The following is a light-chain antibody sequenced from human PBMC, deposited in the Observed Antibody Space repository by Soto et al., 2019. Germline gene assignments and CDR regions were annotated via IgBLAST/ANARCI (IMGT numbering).Light chain of an antibody. J-gene: IGKJ5*01. V-gene: IGKV2D-29*02. CDR2: EVS. CDR1: QSLLSSGGETY. CDR3: MQNTHLPPP. Sequence: DIVMSQTPLSLSVTPGQPASISCRSSQSLLSSGGETYLFWYLQRPGQSPQLLIYEVSNRISAVPDRVSGGGWGKNFTLKNSRGAAEDDGVYYGMQNTHLPPPSGQGTRREVK.